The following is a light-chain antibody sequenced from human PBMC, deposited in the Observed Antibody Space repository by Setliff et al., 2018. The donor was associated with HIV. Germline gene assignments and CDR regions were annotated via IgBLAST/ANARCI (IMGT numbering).Light chain of an antibody. Sequence: QSALTQPASVSGSPGQSITISCTGTSSDIGGYNYVSWYQQLPGKAPKLMIFQLINRPSGVSNRFSGSKSGNTASLTIPGLQAEDEADYYCSASRPSRTLVVFGTGTKVTVL. CDR1: SSDIGGYNY. CDR3: SASRPSRTLVV. J-gene: IGLJ1*01. CDR2: QLI. V-gene: IGLV2-14*01.